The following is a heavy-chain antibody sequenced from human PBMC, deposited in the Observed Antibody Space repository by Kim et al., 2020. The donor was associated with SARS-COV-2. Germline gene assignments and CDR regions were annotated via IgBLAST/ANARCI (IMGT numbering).Heavy chain of an antibody. CDR3: ARSDYGDEAFDI. J-gene: IGHJ3*02. Sequence: SYADSVKGRFTISRDNAKNTLYLQMNSLRAEDTAVYYCARSDYGDEAFDIWGQGTMVTVSS. V-gene: IGHV3-74*01. D-gene: IGHD4-17*01.